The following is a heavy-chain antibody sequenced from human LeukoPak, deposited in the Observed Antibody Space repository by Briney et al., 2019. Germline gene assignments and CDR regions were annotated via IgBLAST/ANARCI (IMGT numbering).Heavy chain of an antibody. J-gene: IGHJ4*02. Sequence: GGSLRLSCAASGFTFSSYWMSWVRQAPGKGLEWVANIKQDGSEKYYVDSVKGRFTISRVNAKNSLYLQMNSLRAEDTAVYYCARGSNPSYYYDRKYYFDYWGQGTLVTVSS. CDR3: ARGSNPSYYYDRKYYFDY. CDR1: GFTFSSYW. V-gene: IGHV3-7*01. D-gene: IGHD3-22*01. CDR2: IKQDGSEK.